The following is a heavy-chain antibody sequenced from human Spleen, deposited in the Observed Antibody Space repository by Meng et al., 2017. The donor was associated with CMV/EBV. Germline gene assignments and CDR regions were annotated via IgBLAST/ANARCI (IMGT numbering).Heavy chain of an antibody. Sequence: GTFSGYAVSWVRQAPGQGLEWMGGIIPIFGTTKDAQKFQGRVTITTDESTSTAYMELSSLRFEDTAIYYCARDSDHCSSTSCYTVDYWGQGTLVTVSS. V-gene: IGHV1-69*05. D-gene: IGHD2-2*02. CDR2: IIPIFGTT. CDR3: ARDSDHCSSTSCYTVDY. J-gene: IGHJ4*02. CDR1: GTFSGYA.